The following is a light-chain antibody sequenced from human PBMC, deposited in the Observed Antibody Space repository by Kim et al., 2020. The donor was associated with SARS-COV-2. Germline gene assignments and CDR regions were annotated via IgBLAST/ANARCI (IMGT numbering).Light chain of an antibody. CDR3: QQYSSYST. Sequence: LSASVGDRVTNTCRASQSIVGWLAWYQQKPGKAPKLLISEASSLGNGVPSRFSGGGSGTEFTLTIRSLQPNDFATYYCQQYSSYSTFGQGTKLEI. V-gene: IGKV1-5*03. CDR2: EAS. CDR1: QSIVGW. J-gene: IGKJ2*01.